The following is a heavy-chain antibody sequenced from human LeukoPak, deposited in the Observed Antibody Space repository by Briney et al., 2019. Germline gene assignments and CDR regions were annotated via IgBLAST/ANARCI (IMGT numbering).Heavy chain of an antibody. Sequence: SETLSLTCTVSGGSISSSSYYWGWIRQPPGKGLEWIGSIYYSGSTYYNPSLKSRVTISVDTSKNQFSLKLSSVTAADTAVYYCARDHRTVAEDAFDIWGQGTMVTVSS. CDR1: GGSISSSSYY. V-gene: IGHV4-39*07. CDR3: ARDHRTVAEDAFDI. J-gene: IGHJ3*02. D-gene: IGHD6-19*01. CDR2: IYYSGST.